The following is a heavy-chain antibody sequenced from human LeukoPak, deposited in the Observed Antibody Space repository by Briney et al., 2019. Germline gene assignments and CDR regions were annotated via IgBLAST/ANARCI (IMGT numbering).Heavy chain of an antibody. CDR2: IPCDGGNK. CDR1: GFTFSNYG. Sequence: GRSLRLSCAASGFTFSNYGMHWVRQAPGKGLEWVAAIPCDGGNKYYADSVKGRFTISRDNSKNTLYLQMNSLRAEDTAVYYCAKEGPSLTAVVYHFDYWGQGTLVTVSS. D-gene: IGHD4-23*01. V-gene: IGHV3-30*18. J-gene: IGHJ4*02. CDR3: AKEGPSLTAVVYHFDY.